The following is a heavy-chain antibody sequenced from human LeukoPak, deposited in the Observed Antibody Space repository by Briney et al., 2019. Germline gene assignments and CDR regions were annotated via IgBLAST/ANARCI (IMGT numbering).Heavy chain of an antibody. CDR2: ISGSGGST. CDR1: GFTFSSYA. D-gene: IGHD3-22*01. CDR3: ANGVYYYDSSGYYEGY. Sequence: PGGSLRLSCAASGFTFSSYAMSWVRQAPGKGLEWVSAISGSGGSTYYADSVKGRFTISRDNSKNTLYLQMNSLRAEDTAVYYRANGVYYYDSSGYYEGYWGQGTLVTVSS. J-gene: IGHJ4*02. V-gene: IGHV3-23*01.